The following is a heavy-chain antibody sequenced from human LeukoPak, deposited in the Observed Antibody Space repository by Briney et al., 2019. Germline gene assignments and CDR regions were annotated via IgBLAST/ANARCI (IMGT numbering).Heavy chain of an antibody. CDR1: GFTFDDYA. CDR3: AKGGYDLDYYFDY. Sequence: PGRSLRLSCAASGFTFDDYAMHWVRQAPGKGLEWVSGISWNSGNIGYADSVKGRFTISRDNAKNSLFLQMNSLRAEDTAFYYCAKGGYDLDYYFDYWGQGTLVTVSS. J-gene: IGHJ4*02. V-gene: IGHV3-9*01. CDR2: ISWNSGNI. D-gene: IGHD2-2*01.